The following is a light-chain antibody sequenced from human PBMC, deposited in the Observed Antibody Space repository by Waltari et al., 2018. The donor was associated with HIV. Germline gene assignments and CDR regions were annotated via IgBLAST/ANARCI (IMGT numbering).Light chain of an antibody. CDR2: EVT. CDR3: TSYTSISTLV. V-gene: IGLV2-14*01. Sequence: QSALTQPASVSGSPGQSLTISCTGTSSDIAAYNYVSWYQHHPGKVPKLLIYEVTNRPSGVSHRFSGSKSGNTASLTISGLQAEDEADFYCTSYTSISTLVFGTGTKVTVL. J-gene: IGLJ1*01. CDR1: SSDIAAYNY.